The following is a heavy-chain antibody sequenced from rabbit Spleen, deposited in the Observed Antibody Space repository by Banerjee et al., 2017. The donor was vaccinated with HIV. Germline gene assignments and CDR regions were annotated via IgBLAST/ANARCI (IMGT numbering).Heavy chain of an antibody. Sequence: QSLEESGGDLVKPGASLTLTCKASGFTISSTYWICWVRQAPGKGLEWIACSYAGSSGSTYSAIWAKGRFTISSDNAQSTVDLKMTSLTAADTATYFCARAIVPWLGLTRLDLWDQGTLVTVS. CDR3: ARAIVPWLGLTRLDL. V-gene: IGHV1S40*01. D-gene: IGHD4-1*01. J-gene: IGHJ3*01. CDR1: GFTISSTYW. CDR2: SYAGSSGST.